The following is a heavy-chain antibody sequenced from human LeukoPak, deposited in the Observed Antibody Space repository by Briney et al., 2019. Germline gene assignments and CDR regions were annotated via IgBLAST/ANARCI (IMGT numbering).Heavy chain of an antibody. V-gene: IGHV4-34*01. CDR1: GGSFSGYY. Sequence: SKTLSLTCAVYGGSFSGYYWSWIRQPPGQGLEWIGEINHSGSINYNPSLKSRVTISIDMSKNQFSLRLRSVTAADTAVYYCARGQVGSYVYYYYYGMDVWGQGTTVTV. D-gene: IGHD3-10*01. CDR2: INHSGSI. J-gene: IGHJ6*02. CDR3: ARGQVGSYVYYYYYGMDV.